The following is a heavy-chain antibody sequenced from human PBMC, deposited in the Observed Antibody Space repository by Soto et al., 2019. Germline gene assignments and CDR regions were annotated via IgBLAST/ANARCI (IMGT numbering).Heavy chain of an antibody. CDR3: ARGEGWFRGVWNYYYYYGMDV. CDR1: GGSISSYY. J-gene: IGHJ6*02. V-gene: IGHV4-59*01. Sequence: SETLSLTCTVSGGSISSYYWSWIRQPPGKGLEWIGYIYYSGSTNYNPSLKSRVTISVDTSKNQFSLKLSSVTAADTAVYYCARGEGWFRGVWNYYYYYGMDVWGQGTTVTVSS. CDR2: IYYSGST. D-gene: IGHD6-19*01.